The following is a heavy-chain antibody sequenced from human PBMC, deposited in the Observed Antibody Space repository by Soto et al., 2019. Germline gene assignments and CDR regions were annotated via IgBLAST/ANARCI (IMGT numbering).Heavy chain of an antibody. J-gene: IGHJ4*02. CDR3: ATDRPGSQLRYFEWRFDY. V-gene: IGHV1-24*01. D-gene: IGHD3-9*01. CDR1: GYTLTELS. Sequence: ASVKVSCKVSGYTLTELSMHWVRQAPGKGLEWMGGFDPEDGETIYAQKFQGRVTMTEDTSTDTAYMELSSLRSEDTAVYYCATDRPGSQLRYFEWRFDYWGQGTLVTVSS. CDR2: FDPEDGET.